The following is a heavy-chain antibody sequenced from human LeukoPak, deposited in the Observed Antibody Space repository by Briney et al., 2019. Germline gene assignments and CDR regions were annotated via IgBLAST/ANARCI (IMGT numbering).Heavy chain of an antibody. CDR1: GFTFSSYW. Sequence: PGGSLRLSCAASGFTFSSYWMSWVRQAPGKGLEWVANIKQDGSEKYYVDSVKGRFTISRDNAKNSLYLQMNGLRAEDTAVYYCAREGYYDSSNYWGQGTLVTVSS. J-gene: IGHJ4*02. D-gene: IGHD3-22*01. CDR2: IKQDGSEK. V-gene: IGHV3-7*01. CDR3: AREGYYDSSNY.